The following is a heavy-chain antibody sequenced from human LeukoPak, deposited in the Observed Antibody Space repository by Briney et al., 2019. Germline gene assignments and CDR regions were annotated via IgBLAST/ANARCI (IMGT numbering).Heavy chain of an antibody. V-gene: IGHV4-4*09. CDR1: GGSISSYY. J-gene: IGHJ4*02. D-gene: IGHD2/OR15-2a*01. CDR2: IYTSGST. CDR3: ARGRSRPEYNFDY. Sequence: SETLSLTCTVSGGSISSYYWSWIRQPPGKGLEWIGYIYTSGSTNYNPSLKSRVTISVDTPKNQFSLKLSSVTAADTAVYYCARGRSRPEYNFDYWGQGTLVTVSS.